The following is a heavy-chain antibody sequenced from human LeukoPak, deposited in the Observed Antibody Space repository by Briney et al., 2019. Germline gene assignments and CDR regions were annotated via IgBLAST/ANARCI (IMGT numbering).Heavy chain of an antibody. Sequence: PGGSLRLSCAASGFTFSSYAMHWVRQAPGKGLEYVLAISSNGGSTYYANSVKGRFTISRDNSKNTLYLQMGSLRAEDMAVYYCARDLQVRGHKQLVRWEVPYYWGQGTLVTVSS. CDR2: ISSNGGST. D-gene: IGHD6-6*01. CDR1: GFTFSSYA. J-gene: IGHJ4*02. V-gene: IGHV3-64*01. CDR3: ARDLQVRGHKQLVRWEVPYY.